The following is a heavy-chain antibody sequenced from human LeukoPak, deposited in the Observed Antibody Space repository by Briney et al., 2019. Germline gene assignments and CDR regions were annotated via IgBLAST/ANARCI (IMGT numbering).Heavy chain of an antibody. CDR3: ARDIPGYSSGWYGAFDI. J-gene: IGHJ3*02. CDR1: GYTFTSYA. V-gene: IGHV1-3*01. D-gene: IGHD6-19*01. Sequence: ASVTVSCKAAGYTFTSYAMHWVRQAPGQRLEWMGWINAGNGNTKYSQKFQGRVTITRDTSASTAYMELSSLRSEDTAVYYCARDIPGYSSGWYGAFDIWGQGTMVTVSS. CDR2: INAGNGNT.